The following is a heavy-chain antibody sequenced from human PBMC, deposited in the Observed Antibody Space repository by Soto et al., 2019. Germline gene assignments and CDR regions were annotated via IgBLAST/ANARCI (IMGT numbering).Heavy chain of an antibody. D-gene: IGHD5-18*01. CDR2: IIPIFGTA. CDR3: ASYLKRGYSYGYIEDGMDV. J-gene: IGHJ6*02. CDR1: GGTFSSYA. V-gene: IGHV1-69*13. Sequence: SVKVSCKASGGTFSSYAISWVRQAPGQGLEWMGGIIPIFGTANYAQKFQGRVTITADESTSTAYMELSSLRSEDTAVYYCASYLKRGYSYGYIEDGMDVWGQGTTVTVSS.